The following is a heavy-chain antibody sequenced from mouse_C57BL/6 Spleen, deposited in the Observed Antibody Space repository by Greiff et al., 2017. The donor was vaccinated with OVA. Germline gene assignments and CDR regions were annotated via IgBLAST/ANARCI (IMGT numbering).Heavy chain of an antibody. D-gene: IGHD4-1*01. CDR2: IYPGNSDT. V-gene: IGHV1-5*01. CDR3: TRWRLGKDAMDY. J-gene: IGHJ4*01. Sequence: EVQLQQSGTVLARPGASVKMSCKTSGYTFTSYWMHWVKQRPGQGLEWIGAIYPGNSDTSYNQKFKGKAKLTAVTSASTAYMEHSSLTNEDSAVYYCTRWRLGKDAMDYWGQGTSVTVSS. CDR1: GYTFTSYW.